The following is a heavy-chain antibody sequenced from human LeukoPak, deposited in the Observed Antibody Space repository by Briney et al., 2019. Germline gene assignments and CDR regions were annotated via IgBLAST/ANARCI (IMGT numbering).Heavy chain of an antibody. Sequence: GGSLRLSCAVSGFTFSVYHMSWIRQAPGKGLEWVSYISGSSSYTNYADSVTGRFTISRDNAKNSLYLQMNSLRAEDTAVYYCARARGEDYGDYVTLYFDFWGQGTLVTVFS. CDR3: ARARGEDYGDYVTLYFDF. V-gene: IGHV3-11*05. D-gene: IGHD4-17*01. CDR2: ISGSSSYT. J-gene: IGHJ4*02. CDR1: GFTFSVYH.